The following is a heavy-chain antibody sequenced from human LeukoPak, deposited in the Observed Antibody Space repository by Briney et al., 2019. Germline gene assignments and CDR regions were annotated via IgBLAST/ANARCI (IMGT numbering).Heavy chain of an antibody. CDR2: IYYSGST. Sequence: SETLSLTCTVSGGSIISCYWSWIRQPPGKGLEWIGYIYYSGSTNYNPSLKSRVTISVDTSKNQFSLKLSSVTAADTAVYFCARHGASGSYLYYFDYWGQGTLVTVSS. CDR1: GGSIISCY. D-gene: IGHD1-26*01. J-gene: IGHJ4*02. V-gene: IGHV4-59*08. CDR3: ARHGASGSYLYYFDY.